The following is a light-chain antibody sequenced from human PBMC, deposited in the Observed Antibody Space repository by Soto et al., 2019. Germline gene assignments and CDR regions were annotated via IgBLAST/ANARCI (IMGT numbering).Light chain of an antibody. J-gene: IGKJ4*01. CDR1: QGISSY. V-gene: IGKV1-9*01. CDR2: AAS. Sequence: DIHLTQYPSFLSAYIGDRVTITCRASQGISSYLAWYQQKPGKAPKLLIYAASTLQSGVPSRFSGSGSGTEFTLTISSLQPEDFATYYCPQLNSYLLTSAGGT. CDR3: PQLNSYLLT.